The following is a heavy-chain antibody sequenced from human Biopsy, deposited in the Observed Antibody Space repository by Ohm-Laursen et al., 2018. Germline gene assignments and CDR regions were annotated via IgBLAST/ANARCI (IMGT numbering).Heavy chain of an antibody. D-gene: IGHD3-22*01. J-gene: IGHJ4*02. CDR1: GASISDYY. CDR3: AKGYTDYSDSSGFSYYSRY. V-gene: IGHV4-4*07. CDR2: IFTSGST. Sequence: GTLSLTCAVSGASISDYYCVWIRQPAGKGLEWIGLIFTSGSTTYNPSLRSRVTMSVDTSKNQFTLKLSSVTAADTAIYYCAKGYTDYSDSSGFSYYSRYWGQGTLVTVSS.